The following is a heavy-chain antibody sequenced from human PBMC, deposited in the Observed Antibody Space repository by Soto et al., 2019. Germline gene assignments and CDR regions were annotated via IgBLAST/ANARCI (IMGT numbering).Heavy chain of an antibody. CDR3: ARDLGGSGWSRYGMDV. D-gene: IGHD6-19*01. CDR1: GGTFSSYA. J-gene: IGHJ6*02. V-gene: IGHV1-69*13. Sequence: VASVKVSCKASGGTFSSYAISWVRQAPGQGLEWMGGIIPIFGTANYAQKFQGRVTITADESTSTAYMELSSLRSEDTAVYYCARDLGGSGWSRYGMDVWGQGTTVTVSS. CDR2: IIPIFGTA.